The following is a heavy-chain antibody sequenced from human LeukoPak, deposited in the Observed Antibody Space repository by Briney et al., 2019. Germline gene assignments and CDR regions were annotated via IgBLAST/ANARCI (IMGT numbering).Heavy chain of an antibody. CDR1: GFTFSSYA. V-gene: IGHV3-30-3*01. CDR2: ISYDGSNK. D-gene: IGHD2-15*01. Sequence: GGSLRLSCAASGFTFSSYAMHWVRQAPGKGLEWVAVISYDGSNKYYADSVKGRFTISRDNSKNTLYLQMNSLRAEDTAVYYCARDLEDGGYYYYGMDVWGQGTTVTVSS. CDR3: ARDLEDGGYYYYGMDV. J-gene: IGHJ6*02.